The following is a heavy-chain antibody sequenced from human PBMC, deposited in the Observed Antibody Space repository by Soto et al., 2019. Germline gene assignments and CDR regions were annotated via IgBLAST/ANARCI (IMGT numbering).Heavy chain of an antibody. CDR2: IIPIFGTA. D-gene: IGHD2-21*02. Sequence: SVKVSCKASGGTFSSYAISWVRQAPGQGLEWMGGIIPIFGTANYAQKFQGRVTITADESTSTAYMELSSLRSEDTAVYYCARDGGIVVVTANYYYYGMDVWGQGTTVTVSS. CDR1: GGTFSSYA. J-gene: IGHJ6*02. V-gene: IGHV1-69*13. CDR3: ARDGGIVVVTANYYYYGMDV.